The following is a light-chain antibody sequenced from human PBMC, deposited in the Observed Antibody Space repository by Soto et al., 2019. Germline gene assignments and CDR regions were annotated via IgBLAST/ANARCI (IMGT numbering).Light chain of an antibody. V-gene: IGLV1-40*01. CDR3: QSYDSSLILWV. Sequence: QSVLTQPPSVSGAPGQRVTISCTGSSSNIGAGYDVHWYQQLPGTAPKLLIYGNSNRPSGVPDRFSGSKSGTSASLAITGLQAEDEADYYCQSYDSSLILWVFGGGTKLTVL. CDR1: SSNIGAGYD. J-gene: IGLJ3*02. CDR2: GNS.